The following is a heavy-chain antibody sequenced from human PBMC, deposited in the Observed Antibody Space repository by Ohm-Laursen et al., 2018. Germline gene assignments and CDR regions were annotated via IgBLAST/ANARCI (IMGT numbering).Heavy chain of an antibody. J-gene: IGHJ6*02. CDR2: IHDDGTAA. D-gene: IGHD3-3*01. Sequence: SLRLSCAASGFIFSNFWMHWVRQGPGQGLVWVSRIHDDGTAATYADSVKGRFTISRDNAKTTLYLQMNSLRAEDTAVYYCARDAPNYKTISGVVTALGMDVWGQGTTVTVSS. CDR1: GFIFSNFW. CDR3: ARDAPNYKTISGVVTALGMDV. V-gene: IGHV3-74*01.